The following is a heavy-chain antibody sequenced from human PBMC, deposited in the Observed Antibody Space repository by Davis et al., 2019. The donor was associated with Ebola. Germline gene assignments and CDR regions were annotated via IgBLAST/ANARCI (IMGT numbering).Heavy chain of an antibody. J-gene: IGHJ6*04. CDR3: AKGSVTIFGVAPDYYGMDV. Sequence: GGSLRLSCAASEFTFSSYWMHWVRQAPGKGLEWVSYISSSGSTIYYADSVKGRFTISRDNSKNTLYLQMNSLRAEDTAVYYCAKGSVTIFGVAPDYYGMDVWGKGTTVTVSS. V-gene: IGHV3-48*01. CDR1: EFTFSSYW. D-gene: IGHD3-3*01. CDR2: ISSSGSTI.